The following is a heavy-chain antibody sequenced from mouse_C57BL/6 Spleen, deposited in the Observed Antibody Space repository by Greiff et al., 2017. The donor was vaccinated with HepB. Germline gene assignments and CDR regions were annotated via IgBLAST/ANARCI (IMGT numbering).Heavy chain of an antibody. CDR3: ARPFYSKSFDY. CDR1: GYTFTSYW. J-gene: IGHJ2*01. CDR2: INPSNGGT. D-gene: IGHD2-5*01. Sequence: QVQLQQPGTELVKPGASVKLSCKASGYTFTSYWMHWVKQRPGQGLEWIGNINPSNGGTNYNEKFKSKATLTVDKSSSPAYMQLSRLTSEDSAVYYCARPFYSKSFDYWGQGTTLTVSS. V-gene: IGHV1-53*01.